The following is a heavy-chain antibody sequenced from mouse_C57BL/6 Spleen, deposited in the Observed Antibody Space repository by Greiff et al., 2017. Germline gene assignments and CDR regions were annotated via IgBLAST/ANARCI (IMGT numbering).Heavy chain of an antibody. V-gene: IGHV3-6*01. CDR2: ISYDGSN. Sequence: ESGPGLVKPSQSLSLTCSVTGYSITSGYYWNWIRQFPGNKLEWMGYISYDGSNNYNPSLKNRISITRDTSKNQFFLKLNSVTTEDTATYYCARDDYDDGFDYWGQGTTLTVSS. CDR1: GYSITSGYY. CDR3: ARDDYDDGFDY. D-gene: IGHD2-4*01. J-gene: IGHJ2*01.